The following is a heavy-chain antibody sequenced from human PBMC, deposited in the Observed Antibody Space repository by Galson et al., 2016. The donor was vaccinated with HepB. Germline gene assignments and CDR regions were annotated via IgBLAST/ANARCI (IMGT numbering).Heavy chain of an antibody. J-gene: IGHJ4*02. Sequence: QSGAAVKKPGESLKISGEASGYSVTSYWIGWVRQMPGKGLEWMGVIYPGDSDTRFTPSFQGQVTISADKSTRTAYLQWNSLKAPDTAMYYCARGTTRSPFDLWGQGTLVTVSS. CDR3: ARGTTRSPFDL. D-gene: IGHD1-7*01. CDR1: GYSVTSYW. V-gene: IGHV5-51*01. CDR2: IYPGDSDT.